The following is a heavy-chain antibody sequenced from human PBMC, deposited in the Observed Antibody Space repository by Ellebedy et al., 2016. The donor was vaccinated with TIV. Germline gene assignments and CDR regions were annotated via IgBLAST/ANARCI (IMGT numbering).Heavy chain of an antibody. D-gene: IGHD2-8*01. V-gene: IGHV3-23*01. CDR2: ISGSGGST. J-gene: IGHJ4*02. CDR1: GFTFSSYA. CDR3: AKPYCTNGVCVNYFDY. Sequence: GGSLRLXXAASGFTFSSYAMSWVRQAPGKGLEWVSAISGSGGSTYYADSVKGRFTISRDNSKNTLYLQMNSLRAEDTAVYYCAKPYCTNGVCVNYFDYWGQGTLVTVSS.